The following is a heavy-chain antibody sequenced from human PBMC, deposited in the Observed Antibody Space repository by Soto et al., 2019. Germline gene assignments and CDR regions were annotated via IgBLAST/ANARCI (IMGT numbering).Heavy chain of an antibody. CDR2: ISGSGDRS. D-gene: IGHD3-10*02. V-gene: IGHV3-23*01. J-gene: IGHJ4*02. Sequence: EVQLLDSGGDLAQPGGSLRLSCTASGVTFSSVGMAWVRQAPGKGLEWVSAISGSGDRSYYADSVKGRFTISRDNPTNTLYLQMYNLRDEGTAVYYCAKGGIEMFSHKHHLDYWGQGTQVTVSS. CDR3: AKGGIEMFSHKHHLDY. CDR1: GVTFSSVG.